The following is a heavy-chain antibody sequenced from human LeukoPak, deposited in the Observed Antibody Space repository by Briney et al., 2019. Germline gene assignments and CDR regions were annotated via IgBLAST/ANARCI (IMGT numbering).Heavy chain of an antibody. D-gene: IGHD6-19*01. CDR1: GFTFSTYA. Sequence: GGSLRLSCAASGFTFSTYAMSWVRQAPGKGLEWVSAISGSGGGVYYADSVKGLFTISRDNSKNTLYLQMNSLRADDTAPYYCAKGSSGWPEVGWGIDYWGQGTLVTVSS. CDR2: ISGSGGGV. J-gene: IGHJ4*02. CDR3: AKGSSGWPEVGWGIDY. V-gene: IGHV3-23*01.